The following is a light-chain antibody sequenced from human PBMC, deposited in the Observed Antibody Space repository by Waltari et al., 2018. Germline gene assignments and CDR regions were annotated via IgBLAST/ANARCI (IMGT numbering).Light chain of an antibody. CDR3: WLAYTGGIVV. V-gene: IGLV7-46*01. CDR2: DSD. CDR1: TGAVTSGHY. Sequence: QAVVTQEPSLTVSPGGTVTLTCGSSTGAVTSGHYPYCLQQNPGQAPRTLMYDSDSKQSLTQARFSASLVGGKAVLTLSGAQAEDEAKYYCWLAYTGGIVVFGGGTELAVL. J-gene: IGLJ2*01.